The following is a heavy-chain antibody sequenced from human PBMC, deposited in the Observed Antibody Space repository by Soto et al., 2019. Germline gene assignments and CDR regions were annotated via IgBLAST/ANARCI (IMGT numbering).Heavy chain of an antibody. D-gene: IGHD2-2*01. CDR1: GGSISSGGYY. CDR2: IYYSGST. Sequence: TSETLSLTCTVSGGSISSGGYYWSWIRQHPGKGLEWIGYIYYSGSTYYNPSLKSRVTISVDTSKNQFSLKLSSVTAADTAVYYCARSKPKYCSSTSCYVYYYYGLDVWGQGTTVTVSS. J-gene: IGHJ6*02. V-gene: IGHV4-31*03. CDR3: ARSKPKYCSSTSCYVYYYYGLDV.